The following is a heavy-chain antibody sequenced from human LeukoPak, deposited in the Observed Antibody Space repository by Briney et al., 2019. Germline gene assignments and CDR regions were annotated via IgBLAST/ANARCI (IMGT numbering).Heavy chain of an antibody. V-gene: IGHV4-59*01. D-gene: IGHD6-13*01. Sequence: SETLSLTCTVSGGSISSYYWSWIRQPPGKGLEWIGYIYYSGSTNYNPSLKSRVTVSVDTSKNQFSLKLSSVTAADTAVYYCARESVAAAGIYFDYWGQGTLVTASS. CDR3: ARESVAAAGIYFDY. CDR1: GGSISSYY. J-gene: IGHJ4*02. CDR2: IYYSGST.